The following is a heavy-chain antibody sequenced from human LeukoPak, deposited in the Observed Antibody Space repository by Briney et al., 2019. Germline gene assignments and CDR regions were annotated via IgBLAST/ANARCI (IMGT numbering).Heavy chain of an antibody. J-gene: IGHJ4*02. CDR2: IDHSGST. Sequence: WETLSLTCAVSGGSFSGYFWTWIRQAPGKGLEWIGEIDHSGSTNYNASLESRVTISVDTSKKQFSLNLNSVTAADTAVYYCARKFRNQFDSSGFFGFWGQGTLVTVSS. CDR3: ARKFRNQFDSSGFFGF. V-gene: IGHV4-34*01. CDR1: GGSFSGYF. D-gene: IGHD3-22*01.